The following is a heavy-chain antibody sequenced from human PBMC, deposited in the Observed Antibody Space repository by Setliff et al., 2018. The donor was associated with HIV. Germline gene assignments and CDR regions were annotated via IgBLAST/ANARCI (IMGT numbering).Heavy chain of an antibody. CDR1: GGSISNSDYY. V-gene: IGHV4-39*07. J-gene: IGHJ3*02. CDR3: ARSTAEIAVAGI. Sequence: SETLSLTCTISGGSISNSDYYWGWIRRPPGKGLEWIGSIYYSGTTYYNASLKSRVTMSVDTSKNQFFLKLNSVTAADTAVYYCARSTAEIAVAGIWGQGTMVTVSS. CDR2: IYYSGTT. D-gene: IGHD6-19*01.